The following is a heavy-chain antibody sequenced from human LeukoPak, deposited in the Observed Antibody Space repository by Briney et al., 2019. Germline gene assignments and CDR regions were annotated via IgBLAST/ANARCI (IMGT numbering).Heavy chain of an antibody. CDR1: GFTFSSYA. D-gene: IGHD6-13*01. CDR2: ISYDGSNK. V-gene: IGHV3-30-3*01. Sequence: PGGSLRLSCAASGFTFSSYAMHWVRQAPGKGLEWVAVISYDGSNKYYADSVKGRFTISRVNSKNTLYLQMNSLRAEDTAVYYCASPDSSSWYYFDYWGQGTLVTVSS. CDR3: ASPDSSSWYYFDY. J-gene: IGHJ4*02.